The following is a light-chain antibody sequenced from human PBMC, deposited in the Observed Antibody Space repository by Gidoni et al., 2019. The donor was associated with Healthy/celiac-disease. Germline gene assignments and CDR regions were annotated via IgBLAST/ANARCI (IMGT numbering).Light chain of an antibody. V-gene: IGKV1-39*01. CDR3: QQSYSTPPT. J-gene: IGKJ4*01. CDR1: QSISSY. CDR2: AAS. Sequence: DIQMAQSPSSLSASVGDRVNITCRASQSISSYLNWYQQKPGKAPKLLNYAASSLQSGVPSRFSGSGSGTDFTLTISSLQPEDFATYYCQQSYSTPPTFGGGTKVEIK.